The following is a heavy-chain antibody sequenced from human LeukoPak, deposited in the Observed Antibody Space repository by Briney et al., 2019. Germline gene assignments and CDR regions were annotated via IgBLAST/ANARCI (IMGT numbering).Heavy chain of an antibody. CDR2: INPNSGGT. J-gene: IGHJ4*02. CDR1: GYTFTGYY. V-gene: IGHV1-2*06. D-gene: IGHD3-10*01. CDR3: ARKVAGSYLEEYFDY. Sequence: ASVKVSCKASGYTFTGYYMHWVRQAPGQGLEWMGRINPNSGGTNYAQKFQGRVTMTRGTSISTAYMELSRLRSDDTAVYYCARKVAGSYLEEYFDYWGQGTLVTVSS.